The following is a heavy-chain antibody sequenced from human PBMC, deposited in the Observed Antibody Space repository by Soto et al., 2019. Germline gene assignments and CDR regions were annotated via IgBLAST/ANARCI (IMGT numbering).Heavy chain of an antibody. Sequence: PGESLKISCKGSGYSFTSYWIGWVRQMPGKGLEWMGIIYPGDSDTRYSPSFRGQVTISADKSISTAYLQWSSLKASDTAMYYCALERKAAAGRRKDVFDIGGKGTMVPVSS. V-gene: IGHV5-51*01. CDR2: IYPGDSDT. CDR3: ALERKAAAGRRKDVFDI. D-gene: IGHD6-13*01. CDR1: GYSFTSYW. J-gene: IGHJ3*02.